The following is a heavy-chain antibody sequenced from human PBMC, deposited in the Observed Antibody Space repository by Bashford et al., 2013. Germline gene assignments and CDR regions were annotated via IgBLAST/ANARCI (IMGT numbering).Heavy chain of an antibody. J-gene: IGHJ4*02. CDR3: ARERLTGLTYNWNADYYFDY. V-gene: IGHV1-3*01. CDR1: GYTFTSYA. D-gene: IGHD1-20*01. CDR2: INAGNGNT. Sequence: ASVKVSCKASGYTFTSYAMHWVRQAPGQRLEWMGWINAGNGNTKYSQKFQGRVTITRDTSASTAYMELSSLRSEDTAVYYCARERLTGLTYNWNADYYFDYWGQGTLVTVSS.